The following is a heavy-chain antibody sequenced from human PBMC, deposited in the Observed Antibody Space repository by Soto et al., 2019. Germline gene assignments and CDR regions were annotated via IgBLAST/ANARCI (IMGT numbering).Heavy chain of an antibody. J-gene: IGHJ4*02. CDR3: ARSAGKGGLAAPIDY. V-gene: IGHV3-33*01. Sequence: GGSLRLSCASSGFTFSNYGMHWVRQAPGKGLEWVAVISYDGSNKYYVDSVKGRFTISRENPKTTLFLQMDSLRAEDTAVYYCARSAGKGGLAAPIDYWGQGILGTVSS. CDR2: ISYDGSNK. D-gene: IGHD6-13*01. CDR1: GFTFSNYG.